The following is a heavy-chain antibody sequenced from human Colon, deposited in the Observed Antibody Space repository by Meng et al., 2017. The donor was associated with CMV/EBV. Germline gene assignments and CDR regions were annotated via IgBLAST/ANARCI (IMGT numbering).Heavy chain of an antibody. Sequence: ASVKVSCKASGYTFTDYYIHWVRQAPGHGLEWMGWINPNSGGTNYAQKFQGRVTMTRDMSISTAYMELSSLRSDDTAVYYCARAAAAHYYHGMDVWGQGTTVTVSS. CDR1: GYTFTDYY. CDR2: INPNSGGT. J-gene: IGHJ6*02. D-gene: IGHD6-13*01. V-gene: IGHV1-2*02. CDR3: ARAAAAHYYHGMDV.